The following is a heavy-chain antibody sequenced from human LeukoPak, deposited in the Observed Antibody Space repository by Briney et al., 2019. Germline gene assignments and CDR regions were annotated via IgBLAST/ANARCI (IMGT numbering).Heavy chain of an antibody. CDR2: IIPIFGTA. Sequence: SVKVSCKASGSTFSSYAISWVRQAPGQGLEWMGGIIPIFGTANYAQKFQGRVTITADESTSTAYMELSSLRSEDTAVYYCAREGPRYSYGYRGFDYWGQGTLVTVSS. J-gene: IGHJ4*02. CDR1: GSTFSSYA. V-gene: IGHV1-69*13. CDR3: AREGPRYSYGYRGFDY. D-gene: IGHD5-18*01.